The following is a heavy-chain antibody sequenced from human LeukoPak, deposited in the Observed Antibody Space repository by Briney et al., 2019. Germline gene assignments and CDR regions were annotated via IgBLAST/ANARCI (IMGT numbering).Heavy chain of an antibody. CDR2: INHSGST. D-gene: IGHD7-27*01. CDR1: GGSFSGYY. V-gene: IGHV4-34*01. Sequence: EPSETLSLTCAVYGGSFSGYYWSWIRQPPGKGLEWIGEINHSGSTNYNPSLKSRVTISLDTSKNQFSLKLSSVTAADTAVYYCAGPPWGSPDAFDIWGQGTMVTVSS. J-gene: IGHJ3*02. CDR3: AGPPWGSPDAFDI.